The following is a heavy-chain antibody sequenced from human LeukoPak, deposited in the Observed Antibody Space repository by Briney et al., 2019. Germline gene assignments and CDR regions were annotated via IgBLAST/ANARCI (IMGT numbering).Heavy chain of an antibody. CDR2: IWYDGSNK. V-gene: IGHV3-33*01. J-gene: IGHJ4*02. Sequence: GGSLRLSCAASGFTFSSYGMHWVRQAPGKGLEWVAVIWYDGSNKYYADSVKGRFTIPRDNSKNTLYLQMNSLRAEDTAVYYCARRYCSSTSCYTGYDYWGQGTLVTVSS. CDR3: ARRYCSSTSCYTGYDY. D-gene: IGHD2-2*02. CDR1: GFTFSSYG.